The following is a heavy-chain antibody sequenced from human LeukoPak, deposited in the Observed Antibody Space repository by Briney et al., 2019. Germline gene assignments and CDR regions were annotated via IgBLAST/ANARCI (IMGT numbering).Heavy chain of an antibody. D-gene: IGHD3-10*01. Sequence: GASVKVSCKASGYTFTGYYMHWVRQAPGQGLEWMGWINPNSGGTNYAQKFQGRVTMTRDTSISTAYMELSRLRSDDTAVYYCARDPGGPEGSNWFDPWGQGTLVTVSS. CDR3: ARDPGGPEGSNWFDP. J-gene: IGHJ5*02. CDR1: GYTFTGYY. V-gene: IGHV1-2*02. CDR2: INPNSGGT.